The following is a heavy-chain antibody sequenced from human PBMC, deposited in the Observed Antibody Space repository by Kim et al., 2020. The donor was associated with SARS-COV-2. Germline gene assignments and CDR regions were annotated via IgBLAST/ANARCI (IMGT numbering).Heavy chain of an antibody. CDR3: ARDGYYDSSGYYGY. CDR2: IYHSGST. J-gene: IGHJ4*02. CDR1: GGSISSSNW. Sequence: SETLSLTCAVSGGSISSSNWWSWVRQPPGKGLEWIGEIYHSGSTNYNPSLKSRVTISVDKSKNQFSLKLSSVTAADTAVYYCARDGYYDSSGYYGYCGQGTLVTVSS. D-gene: IGHD3-22*01. V-gene: IGHV4-4*02.